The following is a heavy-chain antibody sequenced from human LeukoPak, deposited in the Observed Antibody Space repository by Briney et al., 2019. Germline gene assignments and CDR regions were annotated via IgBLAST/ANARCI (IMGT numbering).Heavy chain of an antibody. J-gene: IGHJ6*03. CDR3: TSEGQYYYYYMDA. V-gene: IGHV3-73*01. CDR2: IRSKTNSYAT. Sequence: GGSLRLSCAASGLTCSGTAMQWVRQASGKGPEWVGRIRSKTNSYATAYAASVEGRFSISRDDSKNTVYLQMNSLKTEDTAIYYCTSEGQYYYYYMDAWGKGTTVTVSS. CDR1: GLTCSGTA.